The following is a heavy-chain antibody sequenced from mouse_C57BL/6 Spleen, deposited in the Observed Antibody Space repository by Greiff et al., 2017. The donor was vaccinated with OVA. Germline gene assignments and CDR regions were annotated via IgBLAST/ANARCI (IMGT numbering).Heavy chain of an antibody. V-gene: IGHV1-80*01. J-gene: IGHJ4*01. CDR2: IYPGDGDT. CDR3: ARRGVVGAMDY. Sequence: QVQLQQSGAELVKPGASVKISCKASGYAFSSYWMNWEKQRPGKGLEWIGQIYPGDGDTNYNGEFKGKATLTADKSSSTAYMQLSSLTSEDSAVYFCARRGVVGAMDYWGQGTSVTVSS. D-gene: IGHD1-1*01. CDR1: GYAFSSYW.